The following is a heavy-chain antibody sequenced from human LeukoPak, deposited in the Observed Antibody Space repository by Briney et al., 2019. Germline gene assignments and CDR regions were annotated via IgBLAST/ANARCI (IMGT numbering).Heavy chain of an antibody. J-gene: IGHJ3*02. D-gene: IGHD6-13*01. CDR1: SGSISSYY. Sequence: SETLSLTCTVSSGSISSYYWSWIRQPPGKGLEWIGYIYYSGSTNYNPSLKSRVTISVDTSKNQFSLKLSSVTAADTAVYYCARQAMLGSSVTADAFDIWGQGTMVTVSS. CDR2: IYYSGST. CDR3: ARQAMLGSSVTADAFDI. V-gene: IGHV4-59*08.